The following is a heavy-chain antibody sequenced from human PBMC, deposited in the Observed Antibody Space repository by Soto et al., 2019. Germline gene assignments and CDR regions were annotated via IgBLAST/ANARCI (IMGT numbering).Heavy chain of an antibody. Sequence: QLQLQESGSGLVKPSQTLSLTCAVSGGSISSGGYSWSWIRQPPGKGLEWIGYIYHSGSTYYNPSLTSRVTIPVDRSKNQFSLKLSSVTAADTAVYYCARAHYGDYGYGMDVWGQGTTVTVSS. CDR2: IYHSGST. D-gene: IGHD4-17*01. CDR1: GGSISSGGYS. J-gene: IGHJ6*02. V-gene: IGHV4-30-2*01. CDR3: ARAHYGDYGYGMDV.